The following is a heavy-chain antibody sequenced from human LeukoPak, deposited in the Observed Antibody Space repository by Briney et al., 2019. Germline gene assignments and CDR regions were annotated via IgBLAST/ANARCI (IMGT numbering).Heavy chain of an antibody. V-gene: IGHV3-21*01. J-gene: IGHJ6*03. CDR1: GFTFSSYA. CDR3: ARGGYSDYGYDYDYYMDV. CDR2: ISSSSSYI. D-gene: IGHD5-12*01. Sequence: GGSLRLSCAASGFTFSSYAMSWVRQAPGKGLEWVSSISSSSSYIYYADSVKGRFTISRDNAKNSLYLQMNSLRAEDTAVYYCARGGYSDYGYDYDYYMDVWGKGTTVTVSS.